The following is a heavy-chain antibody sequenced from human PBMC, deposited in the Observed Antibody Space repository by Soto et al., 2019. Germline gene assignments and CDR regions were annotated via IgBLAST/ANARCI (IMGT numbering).Heavy chain of an antibody. CDR2: IWYDGSNE. D-gene: IGHD3-10*01. V-gene: IGHV3-33*01. CDR3: AREGSVSSSDYYAYYYGMDV. J-gene: IGHJ6*02. CDR1: GFIFSDFA. Sequence: GGSLRLSCAASGFIFSDFAMHWVRQAPGKGLEWVAEIWYDGSNEYYGDSVKGRFTISRDNSKNTLYLQLNSLRGEDTAVYYCAREGSVSSSDYYAYYYGMDVWGQGTTVTVSS.